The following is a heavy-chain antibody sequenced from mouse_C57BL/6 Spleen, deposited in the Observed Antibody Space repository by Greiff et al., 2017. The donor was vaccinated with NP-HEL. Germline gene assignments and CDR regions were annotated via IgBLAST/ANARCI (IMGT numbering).Heavy chain of an antibody. V-gene: IGHV5-6*02. J-gene: IGHJ3*01. CDR1: GFTFSSYG. Sequence: EVKLVESGGDLVKPGGSLKLSCAASGFTFSSYGMSWVRQTPDKRLEWVATISSGGSYTYYPDSVKGRFTISRDNAKNTLYLQMSSLKSEDTAMYYCARHEVVATPFADWGKGTLVTVSA. D-gene: IGHD1-1*01. CDR3: ARHEVVATPFAD. CDR2: ISSGGSYT.